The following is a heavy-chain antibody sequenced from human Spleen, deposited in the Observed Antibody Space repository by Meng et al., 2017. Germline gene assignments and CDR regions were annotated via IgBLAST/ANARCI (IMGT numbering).Heavy chain of an antibody. V-gene: IGHV3-20*04. CDR2: INWNGDR. J-gene: IGHJ5*02. CDR1: GFKIDDFG. CDR3: ARGSGWYNWFDP. D-gene: IGHD6-19*01. Sequence: GESLKISCAAFGFKIDDFGMSWVRQVPGKGLEWASGINWNGDRYADSVKGRFTISRDNANNSLYLQMNRLRAEDTAFYYCARGSGWYNWFDPWGQGTLVTVSS.